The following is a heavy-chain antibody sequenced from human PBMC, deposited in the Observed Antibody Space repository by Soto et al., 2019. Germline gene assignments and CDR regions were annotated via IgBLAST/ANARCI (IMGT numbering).Heavy chain of an antibody. CDR2: IYPDYSTT. D-gene: IGHD3-22*01. V-gene: IGHV5-51*01. CDR3: ARYDSPSLAGNWFDP. CDR1: GYSFTSYW. J-gene: IGHJ5*02. Sequence: GESLKISCKGSGYSFTSYWIGWARQTPGKGLEWMGIIYPDYSTTTYSPSFQGQVTISADKSISTAYLQWSSLKASDTAMYYCARYDSPSLAGNWFDPWGQGTLVTVSS.